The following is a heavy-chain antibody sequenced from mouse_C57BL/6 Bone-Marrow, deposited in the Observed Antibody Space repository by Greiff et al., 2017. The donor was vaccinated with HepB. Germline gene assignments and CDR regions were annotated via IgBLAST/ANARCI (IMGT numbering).Heavy chain of an antibody. D-gene: IGHD2-12*01. Sequence: EVQLQQSGAELVRPGASVKLSCTASGFNIKDDYMHWVKQRPEQGLEWIGWIDPENGDTEYASKFQGKATITADTSSNTAYLQLSSLTSEDTAVYYCTTSSYYMDYWGQGTSVTVSS. V-gene: IGHV14-4*01. CDR1: GFNIKDDY. CDR3: TTSSYYMDY. CDR2: IDPENGDT. J-gene: IGHJ4*01.